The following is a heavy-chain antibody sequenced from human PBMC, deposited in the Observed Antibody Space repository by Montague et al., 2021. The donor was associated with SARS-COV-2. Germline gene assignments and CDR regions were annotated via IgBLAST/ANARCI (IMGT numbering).Heavy chain of an antibody. J-gene: IGHJ5*02. CDR2: IYYSGST. CDR3: ARHLTSDIVLVVYSIRGWFDP. V-gene: IGHV4-39*01. Sequence: SGTLSLTCTVSGGSISSSSYYWGWIRQPPGKGLEWIGSIYYSGSTYYNPSLESRVTISVDTSKNQFSLKLSSVTAADTAVYYCARHLTSDIVLVVYSIRGWFDPWGQGTLVTVSS. CDR1: GGSISSSSYY. D-gene: IGHD2-8*01.